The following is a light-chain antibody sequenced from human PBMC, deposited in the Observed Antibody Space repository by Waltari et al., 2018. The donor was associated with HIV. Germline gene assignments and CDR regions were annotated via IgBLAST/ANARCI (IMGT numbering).Light chain of an antibody. CDR3: SSYTNCQTLA. Sequence: QSALTQPASMSGSPGQSITISCTGTNNDIGSYDFVSWYQQHPGGAPQLIIFGVTRRPSGVSSRFSVSKSGNTASLIISGLQADDEADYYCSSYTNCQTLAFGGGTKLTVL. CDR2: GVT. V-gene: IGLV2-14*01. J-gene: IGLJ3*02. CDR1: NNDIGSYDF.